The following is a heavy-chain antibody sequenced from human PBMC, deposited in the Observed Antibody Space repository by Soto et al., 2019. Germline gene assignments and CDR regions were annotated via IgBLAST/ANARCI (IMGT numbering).Heavy chain of an antibody. J-gene: IGHJ6*02. D-gene: IGHD6-13*01. CDR1: GYTFTSYY. CDR2: INPSGGST. V-gene: IGHV1-46*01. Sequence: ASVKVSCKASGYTFTSYYMHWVRQAPGQGLEWMGIINPSGGSTSYAQKFQGRVTMTRDTSTSTVYMELSSLRSEDTAVYYCARERIAAAGPYYYYGMDVWGQGTTVTVSS. CDR3: ARERIAAAGPYYYYGMDV.